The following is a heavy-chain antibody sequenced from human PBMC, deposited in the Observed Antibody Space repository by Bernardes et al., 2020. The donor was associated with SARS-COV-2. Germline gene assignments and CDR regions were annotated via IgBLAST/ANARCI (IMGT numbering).Heavy chain of an antibody. J-gene: IGHJ4*02. V-gene: IGHV3-30*03. CDR1: GFDFSTYG. CDR3: VRSLSDFDY. CDR2: LSYEGSVQ. Sequence: GGSLRLSCAASGFDFSTYGMHWVRQAPCKGPEWVAALSYEGSVQNYGDSVKGRFTISRDNSNNTLYMQMNGLRDEDTAVYYCVRSLSDFDYWGQGTLVTVSS.